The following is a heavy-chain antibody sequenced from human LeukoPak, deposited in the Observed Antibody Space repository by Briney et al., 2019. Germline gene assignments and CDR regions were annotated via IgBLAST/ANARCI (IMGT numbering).Heavy chain of an antibody. J-gene: IGHJ4*02. CDR1: GFTFGDYY. CDR2: ISSSSSYT. Sequence: GGSLRLSCAASGFTFGDYYMSWIRQAPGKGLEWVSYISSSSSYTNYADSVKGRFTISRDNAKNSLYLQMNSLRAEDTAVYYCASIAAAGTNYWGQGTLVTVSS. CDR3: ASIAAAGTNY. V-gene: IGHV3-11*03. D-gene: IGHD6-13*01.